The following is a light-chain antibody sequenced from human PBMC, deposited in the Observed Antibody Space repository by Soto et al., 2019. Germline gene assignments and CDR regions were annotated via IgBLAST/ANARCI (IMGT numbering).Light chain of an antibody. V-gene: IGLV3-1*01. CDR2: QDS. CDR1: KLGEKF. CDR3: QAWDISTVV. J-gene: IGLJ2*01. Sequence: SYELTQPPSVSVSPGQTASIACSGDKLGEKFACWYQQKPGQSPVLVIYQDSKRPSGIPERFSGSKSGNIATLTISGTQAVDEADYYCQAWDISTVVFGGGTKLTVL.